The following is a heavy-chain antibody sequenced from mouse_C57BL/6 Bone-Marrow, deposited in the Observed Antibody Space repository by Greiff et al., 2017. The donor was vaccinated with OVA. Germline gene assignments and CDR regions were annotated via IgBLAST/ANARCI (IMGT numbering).Heavy chain of an antibody. CDR2: IYPGSGST. CDR3: AREDYSNYPFAY. J-gene: IGHJ3*01. Sequence: VKLQQPGAELVKPGASVKMSCKASGYTFTSYWITWVKQRPGQGLEWIGDIYPGSGSTNYNEKFKSKATLTVDTSSSTAYMQLSSLTSEDSAVYYCAREDYSNYPFAYWGQGTLVTVSA. D-gene: IGHD2-5*01. CDR1: GYTFTSYW. V-gene: IGHV1-55*01.